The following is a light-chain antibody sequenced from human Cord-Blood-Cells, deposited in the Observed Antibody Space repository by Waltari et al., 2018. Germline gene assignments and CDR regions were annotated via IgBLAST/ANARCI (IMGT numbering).Light chain of an antibody. Sequence: DIVMTQSPLSLPVTPGEPASISCRSSQSLLHSNGSNYLDWYLPKPGQSPQLLIYLGSNRASGVPDRFSGSGSGTDFTLKISRVEAEDVGVYYCMQALQTPFTFGPGTKVDIK. J-gene: IGKJ3*01. V-gene: IGKV2-28*01. CDR2: LGS. CDR1: QSLLHSNGSNY. CDR3: MQALQTPFT.